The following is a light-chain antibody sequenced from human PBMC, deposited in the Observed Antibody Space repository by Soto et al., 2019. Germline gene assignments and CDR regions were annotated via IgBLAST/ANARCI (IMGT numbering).Light chain of an antibody. CDR2: EVS. Sequence: QSVLTQPPSASGSPGQSVTISCTGMSSDVGGYNYVSWYQQHPGKAPKLMIYEVSKRPSGVPDRFSGSKSGNTASLTVSGLQAEDEADYYCSSYAGANSVVFGGGTKLTAL. J-gene: IGLJ2*01. CDR3: SSYAGANSVV. V-gene: IGLV2-8*01. CDR1: SSDVGGYNY.